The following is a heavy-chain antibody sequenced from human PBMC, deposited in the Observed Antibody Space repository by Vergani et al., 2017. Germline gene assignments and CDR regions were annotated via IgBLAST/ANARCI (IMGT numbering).Heavy chain of an antibody. D-gene: IGHD2-21*02. J-gene: IGHJ2*01. CDR1: GGSFSGYY. CDR2: INHSGST. Sequence: QVQLQQWGAGLLKPSETLSLTCAVYGGSFSGYYWSWIRQPPGKGLEWIGEINHSGSTNYNPSLKSPVTISVDTSNNQFSLKLSSVTAADTAVYYCARVPTIVVVTAIPWYFDLWGRGTLVTVSS. CDR3: ARVPTIVVVTAIPWYFDL. V-gene: IGHV4-34*01.